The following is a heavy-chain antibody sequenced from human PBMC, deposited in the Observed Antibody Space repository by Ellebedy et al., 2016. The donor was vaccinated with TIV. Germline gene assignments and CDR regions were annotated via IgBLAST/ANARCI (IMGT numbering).Heavy chain of an antibody. J-gene: IGHJ6*03. CDR3: ARGYFGVVYYYYYYMDV. D-gene: IGHD3-3*01. V-gene: IGHV4-34*01. Sequence: SETLSLTXAVYGGSFSGYYWSWIRQPPGKGLEWIGEINHSGSTNYNPSLKSRVTISVDTSKNQFSLKLSSVTAADTAVYYCARGYFGVVYYYYYYMDVWGKGTTVTVSS. CDR1: GGSFSGYY. CDR2: INHSGST.